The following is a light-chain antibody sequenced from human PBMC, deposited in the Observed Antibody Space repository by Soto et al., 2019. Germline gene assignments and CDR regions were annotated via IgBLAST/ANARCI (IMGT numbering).Light chain of an antibody. Sequence: QAVVTQPPSASGTPGQRVTISCSGSSSNIGSNYVYWYQQLPGTAPKLLIYKNNQRPSGVPDRFSGSKSGTSASLAISGLRSEDDADYYCAAWDDSLSGVVFGGGTQLTVL. CDR2: KNN. CDR3: AAWDDSLSGVV. CDR1: SSNIGSNY. J-gene: IGLJ2*01. V-gene: IGLV1-47*01.